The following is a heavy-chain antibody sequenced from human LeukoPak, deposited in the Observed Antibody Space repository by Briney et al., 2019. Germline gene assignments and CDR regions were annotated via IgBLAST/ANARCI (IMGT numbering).Heavy chain of an antibody. Sequence: GGSLRLSCAASGFTFSSYGMHWVRQAPGKGLEWVAVIWYDGSNKYYADSVKGRFTISRDNSKNTLYLQMNSLRAEDTAVYYCANPITGTTLADYWGQGTLVTVSS. V-gene: IGHV3-33*06. J-gene: IGHJ4*02. CDR1: GFTFSSYG. CDR2: IWYDGSNK. D-gene: IGHD1/OR15-1a*01. CDR3: ANPITGTTLADY.